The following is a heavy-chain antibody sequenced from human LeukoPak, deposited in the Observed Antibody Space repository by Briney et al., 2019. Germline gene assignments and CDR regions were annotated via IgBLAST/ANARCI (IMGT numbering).Heavy chain of an antibody. CDR2: IYPNGST. D-gene: IGHD5-12*01. CDR3: ARVKWLRLATAKEDNWFDP. V-gene: IGHV4-30-2*01. J-gene: IGHJ5*02. CDR1: GGSISSGDYS. Sequence: SETLSLTCTVSGGSISSGDYSWSWIRHPPGKGLEYIGYIYPNGSTYYNPSLKSRVTISVDRSKNQFSLKLNSVTAADTAVYYCARVKWLRLATAKEDNWFDPWGQGTLVTVSS.